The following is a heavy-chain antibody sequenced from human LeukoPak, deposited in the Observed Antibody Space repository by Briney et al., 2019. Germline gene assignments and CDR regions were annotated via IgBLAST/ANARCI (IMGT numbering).Heavy chain of an antibody. J-gene: IGHJ4*02. Sequence: PGGSLRLSCAAYGSIFDDYAMHWVRRAAGKGMVRVSGISWNSGSIGYADSVKGRFTISRDNATNSLYLHMNSLRAEDTALYYCAKDIGQQWPREPHWGQGTLVTVSS. V-gene: IGHV3-9*01. CDR2: ISWNSGSI. D-gene: IGHD6-19*01. CDR1: GSIFDDYA. CDR3: AKDIGQQWPREPH.